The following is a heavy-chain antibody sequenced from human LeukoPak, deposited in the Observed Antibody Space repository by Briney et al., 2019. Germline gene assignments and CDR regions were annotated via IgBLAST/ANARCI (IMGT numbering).Heavy chain of an antibody. Sequence: GESLKISCKGSGYSFINYWIGWVRQMPGKGLEWMGIIYPGDSHTRYNPSFQGQVTISADKSISTAYLQRSSLKASDTAMYYCARLPYSSSWYTGPLDYWGQGTLVTVSS. V-gene: IGHV5-51*01. CDR3: ARLPYSSSWYTGPLDY. CDR1: GYSFINYW. J-gene: IGHJ4*02. CDR2: IYPGDSHT. D-gene: IGHD6-13*01.